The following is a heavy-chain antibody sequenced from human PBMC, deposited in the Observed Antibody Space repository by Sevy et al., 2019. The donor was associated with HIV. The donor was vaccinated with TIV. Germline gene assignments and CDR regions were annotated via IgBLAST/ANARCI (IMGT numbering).Heavy chain of an antibody. CDR3: AKDKGLRGRSGYDEHDAFDI. V-gene: IGHV3-23*01. J-gene: IGHJ3*02. CDR2: ISGSGGST. Sequence: GGSLRLSCAASGFTFSSYAMSWVRQAPGKGLEWVSAISGSGGSTYYADSVKGRFTISRDNSKNTLYLQMNSLGAEDTAVYYCAKDKGLRGRSGYDEHDAFDIWGQGTMVTVSS. CDR1: GFTFSSYA. D-gene: IGHD5-12*01.